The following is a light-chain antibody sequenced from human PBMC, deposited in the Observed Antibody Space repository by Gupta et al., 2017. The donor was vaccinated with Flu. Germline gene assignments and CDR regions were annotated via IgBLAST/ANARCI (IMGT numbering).Light chain of an antibody. V-gene: IGLV4-69*01. CDR2: VNSDGSH. CDR1: SGHSSYA. J-gene: IGLJ3*02. Sequence: QLVLTQSPSASASLGASVKLTCTLSSGHSSYAIAWHQQQPEKGPRYLMKVNSDGSHSKGDGIPDRFSGSSSAAERYLTISSLQYEDEADYYCQTWGTGIWVFGGGTKLTVL. CDR3: QTWGTGIWV.